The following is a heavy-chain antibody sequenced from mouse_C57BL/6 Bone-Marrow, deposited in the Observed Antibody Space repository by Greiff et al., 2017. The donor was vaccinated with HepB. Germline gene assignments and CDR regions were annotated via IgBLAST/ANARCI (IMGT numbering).Heavy chain of an antibody. CDR1: GYSITSGYY. D-gene: IGHD1-1*01. V-gene: IGHV3-6*01. J-gene: IGHJ2*01. CDR3: ARGYYGYYFDY. CDR2: ISYDGSN. Sequence: EVQLQESGPGLVKPSQSLSLTCSVTGYSITSGYYWNWIRQFPGNKLEWMGYISYDGSNNYNPSLKNRISITRDTSKNQFFLKLNSVTTEDTATYYCARGYYGYYFDYWGQGTTLTVSS.